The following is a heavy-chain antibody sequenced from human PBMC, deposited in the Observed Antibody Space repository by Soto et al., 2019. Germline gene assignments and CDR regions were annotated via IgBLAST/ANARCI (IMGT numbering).Heavy chain of an antibody. CDR2: ISYDGSNK. CDR3: AKVGGEDDCYYYYDMYV. CDR1: GFTFSSYG. V-gene: IGHV3-30*18. D-gene: IGHD3-10*01. Sequence: QVQLVESGGGVVQPGRSLRLSCAASGFTFSSYGMHWVRQAPGTGREWVAVISYDGSNKYYADSVKCRLTISGDNSKNTLSQQMNSLGAEVTAVDDCAKVGGEDDCYYYYDMYVWGQGTTVTVSS. J-gene: IGHJ6*02.